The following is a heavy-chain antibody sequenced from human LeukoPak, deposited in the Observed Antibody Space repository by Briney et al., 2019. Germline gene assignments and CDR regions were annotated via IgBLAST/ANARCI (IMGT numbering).Heavy chain of an antibody. J-gene: IGHJ4*02. CDR2: IYYSGST. D-gene: IGHD3-10*01. Sequence: SQTLSLTCTVSGGSLSSGDYYWSWIRQPPGKGLEWIGYIYYSGSTYYNPSLKSRVTISVDTSKNQFSLKLSSVTAADTAVYYCARGALWGNYNFDYWGQGTLVTVSS. CDR1: GGSLSSGDYY. V-gene: IGHV4-30-4*08. CDR3: ARGALWGNYNFDY.